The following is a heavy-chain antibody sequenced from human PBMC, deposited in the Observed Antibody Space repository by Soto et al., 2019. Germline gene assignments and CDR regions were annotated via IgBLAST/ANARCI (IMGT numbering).Heavy chain of an antibody. CDR1: GFTFSSYA. V-gene: IGHV3-30-3*01. CDR3: ARESEDIVVVPAAIGYYGMDV. D-gene: IGHD2-2*01. J-gene: IGHJ6*02. Sequence: PGGSLRLSCAASGFTFSSYAMHWVRQAPGKGLEWVAVISYDGSNKYYADSVKGRFTISRDNSKNTLYLQMNSLRAEDTAVYYCARESEDIVVVPAAIGYYGMDVWGQGTTVTVS. CDR2: ISYDGSNK.